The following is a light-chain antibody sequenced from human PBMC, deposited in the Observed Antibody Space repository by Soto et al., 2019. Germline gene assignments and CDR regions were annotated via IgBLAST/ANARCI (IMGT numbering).Light chain of an antibody. V-gene: IGKV3D-15*01. CDR2: YIS. CDR1: QTISGT. CDR3: QQHNQWPIT. Sequence: EIVMTQSPATLSVSPGGRATLSCRASQTISGTLAWYQQKPGQAPRLLIYYISTRATGIPARFSGSGSGTEFTLTINSLQSEDSAVYYCQQHNQWPITFGQGTRLEIK. J-gene: IGKJ5*01.